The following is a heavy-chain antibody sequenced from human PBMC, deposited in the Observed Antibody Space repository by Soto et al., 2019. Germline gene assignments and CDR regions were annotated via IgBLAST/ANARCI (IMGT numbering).Heavy chain of an antibody. CDR2: IWYDGSNK. D-gene: IGHD4-17*01. CDR3: ARDRVDGEWYYYGMDV. J-gene: IGHJ6*02. CDR1: GFTFSSYG. V-gene: IGHV3-33*01. Sequence: QVQLVESGGGVVQPGRSLRLSCAASGFTFSSYGMHWVRQAPGKGLEWVAVIWYDGSNKYYADSVKGRFTISRDNSKNTLYLERNSLRAEDTAVYYCARDRVDGEWYYYGMDVWGQGTTVTVSS.